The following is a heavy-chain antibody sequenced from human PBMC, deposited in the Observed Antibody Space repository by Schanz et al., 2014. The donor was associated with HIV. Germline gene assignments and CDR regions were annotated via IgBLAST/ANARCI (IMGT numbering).Heavy chain of an antibody. CDR1: GYSFTGYY. CDR3: ATLGGLYYYDSTGSFDY. V-gene: IGHV1-2*02. Sequence: QVQLVQSGAAVKKPGASAKVSCKASGYSFTGYYIHWVRQAPGQGLEWMGWMNPNSGNTHYAQKLQGRVTMTTDTSTSTAYMELGSLRSDDTAVYYCATLGGLYYYDSTGSFDYWGQGTLVTVSS. J-gene: IGHJ4*02. CDR2: MNPNSGNT. D-gene: IGHD3-22*01.